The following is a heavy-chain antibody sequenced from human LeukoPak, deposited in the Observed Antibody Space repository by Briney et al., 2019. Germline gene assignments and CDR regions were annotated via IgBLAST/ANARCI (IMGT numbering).Heavy chain of an antibody. CDR3: AGDVFCSGNSCLRDAFDI. CDR1: GYTFTSYG. Sequence: ASVKVSCKASGYTFTSYGVSWVRQAPGQSLEWLGWISAYNGNTYYAENFQARVTMTTDTSTSTAYMELRSLKSDDTAVYYCAGDVFCSGNSCLRDAFDIWGQGTKVTVSS. J-gene: IGHJ3*02. D-gene: IGHD2-15*01. CDR2: ISAYNGNT. V-gene: IGHV1-18*01.